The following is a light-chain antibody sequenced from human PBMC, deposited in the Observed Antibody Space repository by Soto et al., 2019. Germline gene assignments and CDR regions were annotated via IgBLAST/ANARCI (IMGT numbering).Light chain of an antibody. CDR2: DVS. CDR3: SSYTRSSLHG. Sequence: QSALTQPASVSGSPGQSITISCTGTSSDVGGYNYVSWYQQHPGKAPKLMIYDVSNRPSGVSNRFSGSKSGNTASLTFFGLQAEDEADYSCSSYTRSSLHGFGTGTKVTVL. J-gene: IGLJ1*01. CDR1: SSDVGGYNY. V-gene: IGLV2-14*03.